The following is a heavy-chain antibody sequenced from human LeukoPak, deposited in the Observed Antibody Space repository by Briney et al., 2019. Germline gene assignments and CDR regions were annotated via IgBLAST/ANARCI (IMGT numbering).Heavy chain of an antibody. D-gene: IGHD6-19*01. V-gene: IGHV3-74*01. CDR2: INSDGSST. CDR3: ARDQSGWELIDY. Sequence: GGSLRLSCAASGFTFSSYWMHWVRQAPGKGRVWVSRINSDGSSTSYADSVKGRFTISRDNAKNTLYLQMNSLRAEDTAVYYCARDQSGWELIDYWGQGTLVTVSS. CDR1: GFTFSSYW. J-gene: IGHJ4*02.